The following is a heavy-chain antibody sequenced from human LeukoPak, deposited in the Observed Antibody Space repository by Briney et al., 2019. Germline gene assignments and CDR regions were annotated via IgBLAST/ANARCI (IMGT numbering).Heavy chain of an antibody. CDR2: LNPNSGGT. CDR1: GYTFSGYY. CDR3: ARGDSTYYYGSGSRYYFDY. Sequence: ASVKVSCKASGYTFSGYYIHWVRQAPGQGLEWMGWLNPNSGGTNYAQNFQGRVTMTRDTSISTAYMELSRLRSDDTAVYYCARGDSTYYYGSGSRYYFDYWGQGTLVTVSS. J-gene: IGHJ4*02. D-gene: IGHD3-10*01. V-gene: IGHV1-2*02.